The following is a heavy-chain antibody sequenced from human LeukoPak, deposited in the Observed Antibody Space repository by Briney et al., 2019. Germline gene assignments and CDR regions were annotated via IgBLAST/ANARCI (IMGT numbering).Heavy chain of an antibody. CDR3: VSPRSGVGIDY. D-gene: IGHD3-10*01. CDR2: VWPGDSDT. CDR1: GYSFTSYW. V-gene: IGHV5-51*01. Sequence: GESLKISCKGSGYSFTSYWIGWVRQMPGKGLEWMGIVWPGDSDTRYSPSFEGQVTISADKSISTAYLQWSSLKASDTAIYYCVSPRSGVGIDYWGQGTLVTVSS. J-gene: IGHJ4*02.